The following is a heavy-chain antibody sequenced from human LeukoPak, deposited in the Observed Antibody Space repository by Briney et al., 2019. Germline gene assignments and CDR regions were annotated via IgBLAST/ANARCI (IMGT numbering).Heavy chain of an antibody. V-gene: IGHV4-31*03. Sequence: SETLSLTCTVSGGSISGGGYSWSWIRQHPGKGLEWIGYIYYSGSTYYNPSLKSRVTISVDTSKNQFSLKLSSVTAADTAVYYCARGEYQLLWGSWFDPWGQGTLVTVSS. CDR1: GGSISGGGYS. CDR2: IYYSGST. D-gene: IGHD2-2*01. CDR3: ARGEYQLLWGSWFDP. J-gene: IGHJ5*02.